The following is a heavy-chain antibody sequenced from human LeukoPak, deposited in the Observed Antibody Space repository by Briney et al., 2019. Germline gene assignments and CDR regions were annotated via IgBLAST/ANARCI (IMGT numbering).Heavy chain of an antibody. CDR3: ARYSSSGKGDY. CDR1: GYSISSGHY. D-gene: IGHD6-13*01. J-gene: IGHJ4*02. CDR2: IYHGGST. Sequence: SETLSLTCSVSGYSISSGHYWGWIRQPPGKGLEWIGNIYHGGSTYYNSSLKSRVTMSVDTSKNQFSLQLSSVTAADTAVYYCARYSSSGKGDYWGQGTLVTVSS. V-gene: IGHV4-38-2*01.